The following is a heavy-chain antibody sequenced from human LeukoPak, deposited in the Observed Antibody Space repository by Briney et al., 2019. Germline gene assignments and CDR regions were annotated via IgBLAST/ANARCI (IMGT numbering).Heavy chain of an antibody. V-gene: IGHV4-38-2*02. CDR2: IYHSGST. CDR3: ARRSTGYSSSLDF. Sequence: SETLSLTCTVSGYSISSGYYWGWIRQPPGKGLEWIGSIYHSGSTYYNPSLKSRVTISVDTSKNQFSLKLSSVTAADTAVYYCARRSTGYSSSLDFWGQGTLVTVSS. CDR1: GYSISSGYY. J-gene: IGHJ4*02. D-gene: IGHD6-13*01.